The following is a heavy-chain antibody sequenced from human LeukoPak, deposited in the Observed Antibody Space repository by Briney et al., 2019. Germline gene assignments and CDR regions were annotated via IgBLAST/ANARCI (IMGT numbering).Heavy chain of an antibody. CDR2: ISSSSSYI. V-gene: IGHV3-21*01. D-gene: IGHD6-13*01. J-gene: IGHJ5*02. Sequence: GGSLRLSCAASGFTFSSYGMHWVRQAPGKGLEWVSSISSSSSYIYYADSVKGRFTISRDNAKNSLYLQMNSLRAEDTAVYYCARGYSSSWSPGFDPWGQGTLVTVSS. CDR1: GFTFSSYG. CDR3: ARGYSSSWSPGFDP.